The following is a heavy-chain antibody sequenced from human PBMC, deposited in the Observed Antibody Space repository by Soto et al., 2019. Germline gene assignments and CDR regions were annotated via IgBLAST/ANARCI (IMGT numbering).Heavy chain of an antibody. CDR1: GFTFSSYE. CDR3: AGGLAAAGSMTPFDP. CDR2: ISSSGSTI. V-gene: IGHV3-48*03. Sequence: PGGSLRLSCAASGFTFSSYEMNWVRQAPGKGLEWVSYISSSGSTIYYADSVKGRFTISRDNAKNSLYLQMNSLRAEDTAVYYCAGGLAAAGSMTPFDPWGQGTLVTVSS. J-gene: IGHJ5*02. D-gene: IGHD6-13*01.